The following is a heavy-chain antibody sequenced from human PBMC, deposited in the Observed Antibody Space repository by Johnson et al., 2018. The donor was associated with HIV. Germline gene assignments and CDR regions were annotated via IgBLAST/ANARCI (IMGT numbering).Heavy chain of an antibody. V-gene: IGHV3-53*01. CDR1: GFTVSSNY. Sequence: VLLVESGGGLIQPGGSLRVSCAASGFTVSSNYMSWVRQAPGKGLEWVSVISGSGGSTYYADSVKGRFTISRDNSKNTLYLQMNSLRAEDTAVYYCAKGMWGHDAFDIWGQGTMVTVSS. CDR3: AKGMWGHDAFDI. D-gene: IGHD1-26*01. CDR2: ISGSGGST. J-gene: IGHJ3*02.